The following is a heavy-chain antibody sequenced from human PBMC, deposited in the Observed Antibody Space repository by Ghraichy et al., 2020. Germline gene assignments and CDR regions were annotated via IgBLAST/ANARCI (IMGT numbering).Heavy chain of an antibody. J-gene: IGHJ4*02. D-gene: IGHD2-8*01. CDR3: AREWEGYCLNGVCSRWYYFDF. Sequence: SETLSLTCTVSGGSISSGGYYWSWIRQHPGKGLEWIGYISYSGSTYYNPSLKSRVTISVDTSENQFSLKLSSVTAADTAVYYCAREWEGYCLNGVCSRWYYFDFWGQGTLVTVSS. CDR1: GGSISSGGYY. V-gene: IGHV4-31*03. CDR2: ISYSGST.